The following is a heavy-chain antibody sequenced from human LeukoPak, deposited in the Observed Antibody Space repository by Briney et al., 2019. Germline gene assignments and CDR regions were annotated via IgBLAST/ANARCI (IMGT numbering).Heavy chain of an antibody. CDR3: ARDGQQLVFDY. V-gene: IGHV1-2*02. CDR1: GYTFTGYY. Sequence: ASVKVSCKASGYTFTGYYMHWVRQAPGQGLEWMGWINPNSGGTSYAQKFQGRVTMTRDTSISTAYMELSRLRSDDTAVYYCARDGQQLVFDYWGQGTLVTVSS. CDR2: INPNSGGT. D-gene: IGHD6-13*01. J-gene: IGHJ4*02.